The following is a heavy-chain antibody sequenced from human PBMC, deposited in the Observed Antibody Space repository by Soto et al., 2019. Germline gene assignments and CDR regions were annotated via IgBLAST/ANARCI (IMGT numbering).Heavy chain of an antibody. Sequence: SETLSLTCSVSGGSISSYYWSWIRQPPGKGLEWIGYIYYTGGATYNPSLKGRVAISVDTSKNQFSLKLSSVTAADTAMYYCARVERLAAAGPNYYYYAMDVWGQGTTVTVSS. CDR2: IYYTGGA. V-gene: IGHV4-59*13. J-gene: IGHJ6*02. CDR1: GGSISSYY. D-gene: IGHD6-13*01. CDR3: ARVERLAAAGPNYYYYAMDV.